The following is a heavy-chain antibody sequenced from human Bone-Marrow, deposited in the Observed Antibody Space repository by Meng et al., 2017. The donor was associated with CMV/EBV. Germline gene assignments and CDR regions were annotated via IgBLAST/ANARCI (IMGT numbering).Heavy chain of an antibody. J-gene: IGHJ4*02. CDR1: GFTFSSYA. CDR2: ISYDGSNK. CDR3: AREGRCGGDCYFPRD. V-gene: IGHV3-30*04. Sequence: GESLKISCAASGFTFSSYAMHWVRQAPGKGLEWVAVISYDGSNKYYADSVKGRFTISRDNSKNTLYLQMNSLRAEDTAVYYCAREGRCGGDCYFPRDWGQGTLVTVSS. D-gene: IGHD2-21*01.